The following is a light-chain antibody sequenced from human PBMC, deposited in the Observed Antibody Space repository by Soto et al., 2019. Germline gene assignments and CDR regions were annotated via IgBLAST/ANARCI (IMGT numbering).Light chain of an antibody. CDR2: KAS. CDR1: QSISSW. CDR3: QQYNDSFPYT. V-gene: IGKV1-5*03. J-gene: IGKJ2*01. Sequence: DIPMTQSPSTLSASVGDRVTITCRASQSISSWLAWYQQKPGTAPKLLIYKASTLESGVPSRFSGSRSGTEFTLTVSSLQPDDFATYYCQQYNDSFPYTFGQGTKLEIK.